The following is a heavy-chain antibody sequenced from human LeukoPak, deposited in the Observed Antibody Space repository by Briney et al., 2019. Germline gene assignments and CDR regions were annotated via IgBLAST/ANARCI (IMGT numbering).Heavy chain of an antibody. V-gene: IGHV1-18*01. CDR2: ISAYNGNT. Sequence: ASVKVSCKAPGYTFTSYGISWVRQAPGQGLEWMGWISAYNGNTNYAQKLQGRVTMTTDTSTSTAYMELRSLRSDDTAVYYCARLSTMIGDFDYWGQGTLVTVSS. CDR3: ARLSTMIGDFDY. J-gene: IGHJ4*02. D-gene: IGHD3-22*01. CDR1: GYTFTSYG.